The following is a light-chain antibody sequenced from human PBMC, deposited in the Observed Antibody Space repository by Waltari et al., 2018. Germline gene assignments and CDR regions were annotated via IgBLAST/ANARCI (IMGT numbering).Light chain of an antibody. Sequence: DIQLTQSPSFLSASVGDRVTITCRASQDISSFLAWYTRKQGGAPKLLIYAASALQSGIPSRFTGSGSGTDVILTISRLQPEGFATYYCQQFTTYPITFVPGTNVDV. CDR2: AAS. CDR3: QQFTTYPIT. CDR1: QDISSF. J-gene: IGKJ3*01. V-gene: IGKV1-9*01.